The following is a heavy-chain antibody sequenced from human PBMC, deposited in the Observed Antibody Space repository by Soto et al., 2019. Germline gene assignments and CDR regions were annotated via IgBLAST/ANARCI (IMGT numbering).Heavy chain of an antibody. V-gene: IGHV1-69*13. J-gene: IGHJ6*02. CDR3: ARERQVTMVRGLHYYYYGMDV. CDR1: GGTFSSYA. D-gene: IGHD3-10*01. Sequence: VASVKVSCKXSGGTFSSYAISWVRQAPGQGLEWMGGINPIFGTANYAQKFQGRVTITADESTSTAYMELSSLRSEDTAVYYCARERQVTMVRGLHYYYYGMDVWGQGTTVTVSS. CDR2: INPIFGTA.